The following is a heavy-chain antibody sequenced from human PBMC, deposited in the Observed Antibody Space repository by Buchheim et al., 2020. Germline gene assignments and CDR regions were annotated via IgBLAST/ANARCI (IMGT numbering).Heavy chain of an antibody. J-gene: IGHJ4*02. CDR3: ATNAGVFIQLWLERYFDY. Sequence: ELQLLESGGGLVQPGGSLRLSCAASGFTFSSYAMSWVRQAPGKGLEWVSAISGSGGSTYYADSVKGRFTISRDNSKNTLYLQMNSLRAEDTAVYYCATNAGVFIQLWLERYFDYWGQGTL. CDR2: ISGSGGST. CDR1: GFTFSSYA. D-gene: IGHD5-18*01. V-gene: IGHV3-23*01.